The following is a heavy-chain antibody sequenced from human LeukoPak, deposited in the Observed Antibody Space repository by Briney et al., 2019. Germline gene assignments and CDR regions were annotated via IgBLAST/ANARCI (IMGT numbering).Heavy chain of an antibody. CDR3: ARHRTASDY. CDR2: ISSSSSYI. D-gene: IGHD3-16*02. J-gene: IGHJ4*02. V-gene: IGHV3-21*01. Sequence: PGGSLRLSCAASGFTFSSYDMTWVRQAPGRGLEWVSSISSSSSYIYYADSVKGRFTISRDNAKNSLYLQMNSLRAEDTAVYYCARHRTASDYWGQGTLVTVSS. CDR1: GFTFSSYD.